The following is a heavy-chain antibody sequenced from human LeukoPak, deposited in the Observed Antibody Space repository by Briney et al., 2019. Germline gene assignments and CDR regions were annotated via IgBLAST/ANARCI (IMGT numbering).Heavy chain of an antibody. CDR1: GGTFSSYA. CDR3: ATQIVAANDAFDI. D-gene: IGHD2-21*02. Sequence: SVKVSCKASGGTFSSYAISWVRQAPGQGLEWMGGIIPIFGTANYAQKFQGRVTITADESTSTAYMELSSLRSEDTAVYYCATQIVAANDAFDIWGQGTMVTVSS. V-gene: IGHV1-69*13. J-gene: IGHJ3*02. CDR2: IIPIFGTA.